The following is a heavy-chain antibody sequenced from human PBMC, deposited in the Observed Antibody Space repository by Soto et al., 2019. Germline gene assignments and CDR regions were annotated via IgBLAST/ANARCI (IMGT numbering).Heavy chain of an antibody. CDR2: ISSSSSYI. D-gene: IGHD3-10*01. CDR3: ARDISRFYFVASPKDLY. Sequence: EVQLVESGGGLVKPAGSLRLSCAASGFTFSSYSMNWVRQAPGKGLEWVSSISSSSSYIYYADSVKGRFTISRDNAKNSLYLQMNSLRAEDTAVYYCARDISRFYFVASPKDLYWGQGTLVTVSS. CDR1: GFTFSSYS. V-gene: IGHV3-21*01. J-gene: IGHJ4*02.